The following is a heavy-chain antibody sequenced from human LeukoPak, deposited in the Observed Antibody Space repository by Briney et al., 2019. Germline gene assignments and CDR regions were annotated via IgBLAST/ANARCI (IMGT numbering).Heavy chain of an antibody. CDR3: AGSVLRYFDAFDI. D-gene: IGHD3-9*01. Sequence: SETLSLTCTVSGGSISSYYWSWIRQPPGKGLEWIGYIYYSGSTNYNPSPKSRVTISVDTSKNQFSLKLSSVTAADTAVYYCAGSVLRYFDAFDIWGQGTMVTVSS. J-gene: IGHJ3*02. V-gene: IGHV4-59*01. CDR1: GGSISSYY. CDR2: IYYSGST.